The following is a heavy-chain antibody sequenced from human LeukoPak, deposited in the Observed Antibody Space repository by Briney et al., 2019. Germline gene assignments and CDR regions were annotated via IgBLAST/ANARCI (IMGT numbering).Heavy chain of an antibody. Sequence: GGSLRLSCAASGFTFSSYSMNWVRQAPGKGLEWVSRINSDGSSTSYADSVKGRFTISRDNAKNTLYLQMNSLRAEDTAVYYCASPGLWFGEYSIDYWGQGTLVTVSS. J-gene: IGHJ4*02. CDR2: INSDGSST. D-gene: IGHD3-10*01. CDR3: ASPGLWFGEYSIDY. CDR1: GFTFSSYS. V-gene: IGHV3-74*01.